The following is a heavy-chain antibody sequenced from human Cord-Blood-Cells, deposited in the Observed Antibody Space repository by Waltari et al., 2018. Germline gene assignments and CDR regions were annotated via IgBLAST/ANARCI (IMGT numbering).Heavy chain of an antibody. J-gene: IGHJ3*02. Sequence: QVQLVQSGAAVKKPGASVKVSCKASGYTFTSYAMHWVRQAPGQRLEWMGWINAGNGNTKYSQKFQGRVTITRDTSASTAYMELSSLRSEDTAVYYCARDELRLLWVDAFDIWGQGTMVTVSS. V-gene: IGHV1-3*01. CDR2: INAGNGNT. D-gene: IGHD2-2*01. CDR1: GYTFTSYA. CDR3: ARDELRLLWVDAFDI.